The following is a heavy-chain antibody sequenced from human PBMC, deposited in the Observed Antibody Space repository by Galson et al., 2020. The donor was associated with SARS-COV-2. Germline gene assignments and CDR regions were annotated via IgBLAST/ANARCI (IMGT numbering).Heavy chain of an antibody. Sequence: GGSLRLSCAASGFTFSNYLMSWVRQAPGKGLEWVANIKQDGSEKYYVDSVKGRFTISRDNAKSSLYLQMNSLTAEDTALYFCARDQWELLSGGNKYYYYYGMDVWGQGTTVTVSS. CDR1: GFTFSNYL. D-gene: IGHD1-26*01. CDR2: IKQDGSEK. V-gene: IGHV3-7*01. J-gene: IGHJ6*02. CDR3: ARDQWELLSGGNKYYYYYGMDV.